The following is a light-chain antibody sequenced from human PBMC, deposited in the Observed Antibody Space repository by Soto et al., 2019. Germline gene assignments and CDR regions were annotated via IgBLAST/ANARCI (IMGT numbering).Light chain of an antibody. CDR3: QQYGSSRT. Sequence: EIVLTQSPGTLSLSPGDTATLSCRASQSVSSSYLAWYQQKPGQAPRLLIYGASNRATGIPDRFSGSGSGTDFTLTVTRLEPEDFAVYYCQQYGSSRTFGQGTKVEIK. CDR2: GAS. V-gene: IGKV3-20*01. J-gene: IGKJ1*01. CDR1: QSVSSSY.